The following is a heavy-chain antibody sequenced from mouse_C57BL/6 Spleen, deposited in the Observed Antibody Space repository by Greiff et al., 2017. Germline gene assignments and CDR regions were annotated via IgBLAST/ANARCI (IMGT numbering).Heavy chain of an antibody. Sequence: EVQRVESGGDLVKPGGSLKLSCAASGFTFSSYGMSWVRQTPDKRLEWVANISSGGSYTYYPDSVKGRFTISRDNAKNTLYLQMSSLKSEDTAMYYCASARSYGNYDYWGQGTTLTVSS. CDR1: GFTFSSYG. CDR3: ASARSYGNYDY. CDR2: ISSGGSYT. J-gene: IGHJ2*01. V-gene: IGHV5-6*01. D-gene: IGHD2-1*01.